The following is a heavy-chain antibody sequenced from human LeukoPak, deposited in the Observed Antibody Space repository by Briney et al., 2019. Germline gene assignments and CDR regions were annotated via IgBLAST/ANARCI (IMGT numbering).Heavy chain of an antibody. J-gene: IGHJ4*02. V-gene: IGHV4-59*01. CDR1: GGSISSYY. D-gene: IGHD6-6*01. Sequence: SETLSLTCTVSGGSISSYYWSWIRQPPGKGLEWIGYIYYSGSTNYNPSLKSRVTISVDTSKNQFSLKLSSVTAADTAVYYCAGVSHIAALAYWGQGTLVSVSS. CDR3: AGVSHIAALAY. CDR2: IYYSGST.